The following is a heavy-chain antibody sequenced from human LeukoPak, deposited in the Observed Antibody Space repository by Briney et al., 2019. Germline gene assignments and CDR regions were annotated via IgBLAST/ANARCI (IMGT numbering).Heavy chain of an antibody. D-gene: IGHD2-2*01. CDR3: AKFERDCSSTSCQDY. CDR1: GYTFTSYY. J-gene: IGHJ4*02. V-gene: IGHV1-46*01. CDR2: INPSGGST. Sequence: ASVKVSCEASGYTFTSYYMHWVRQAPGQGLEWMGIINPSGGSTSYAQKFQGRVTMTRDTSTSTVYMELSSLRSEDTAVYYCAKFERDCSSTSCQDYWGQGTLVTVSS.